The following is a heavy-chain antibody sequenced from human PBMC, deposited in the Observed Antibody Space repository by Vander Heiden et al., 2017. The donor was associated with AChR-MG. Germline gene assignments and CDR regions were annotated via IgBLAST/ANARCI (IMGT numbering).Heavy chain of an antibody. V-gene: IGHV3-48*03. CDR2: ISSSGSTI. CDR3: ATCSSTSCYYYGMDV. CDR1: GFTFSSYE. J-gene: IGHJ6*02. Sequence: EVQLVESGGGLVQPGGSLRLSCAASGFTFSSYEMNWVRQAPGKGLEWVSYISSSGSTIYYADSVKGRFTISRDNAKNSLYLQMNSLRAEDTAVYYCATCSSTSCYYYGMDVWGQGTTVTVSS. D-gene: IGHD2-2*01.